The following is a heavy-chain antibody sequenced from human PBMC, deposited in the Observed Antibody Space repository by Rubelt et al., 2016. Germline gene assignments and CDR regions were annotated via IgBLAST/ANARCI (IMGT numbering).Heavy chain of an antibody. Sequence: ESGGGLVQPGGSLRLSCAASGFTFSTYWMHWVRQVPGKGLLWVSRISGDGSNTSYADSVKGRFTISRDNAKNTLYLQMNSLRAEDTAVYYCTSVIYYSNYVWGQGTTVTVSS. CDR3: TSVIYYSNYV. V-gene: IGHV3-74*02. CDR1: GFTFSTYW. CDR2: ISGDGSNT. J-gene: IGHJ6*02.